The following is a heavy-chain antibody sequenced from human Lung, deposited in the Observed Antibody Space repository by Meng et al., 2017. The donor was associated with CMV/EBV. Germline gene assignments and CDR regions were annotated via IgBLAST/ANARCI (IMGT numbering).Heavy chain of an antibody. CDR2: INPTSGGT. J-gene: IGHJ5*02. Sequence: SGYTFTGYYMHWVRQAPGQGLEWMGWINPTSGGTNYAQKFQGRVTMTRDTSISTAYMELSRLRSDDTAVYYCARRYSSGYSNWFDPWGQGTLVTVSS. CDR3: ARRYSSGYSNWFDP. CDR1: GYTFTGYY. D-gene: IGHD3-22*01. V-gene: IGHV1-2*02.